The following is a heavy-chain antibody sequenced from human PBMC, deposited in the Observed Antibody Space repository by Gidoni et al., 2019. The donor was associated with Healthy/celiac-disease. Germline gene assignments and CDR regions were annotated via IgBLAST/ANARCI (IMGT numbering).Heavy chain of an antibody. CDR1: GFTFSSYA. CDR2: ISYVGSNK. Sequence: QVQLVESGGGVVQPGRSLRLSCAASGFTFSSYAMHWVRPAPGKGLEVGAVISYVGSNKYYADSVKGRFTISRDNSKNTLYLQMNSLRAEDTAVYYCAREASQRYCSSTSCYRVGWFDPWGQGTLVTVSS. V-gene: IGHV3-30-3*01. D-gene: IGHD2-2*01. CDR3: AREASQRYCSSTSCYRVGWFDP. J-gene: IGHJ5*02.